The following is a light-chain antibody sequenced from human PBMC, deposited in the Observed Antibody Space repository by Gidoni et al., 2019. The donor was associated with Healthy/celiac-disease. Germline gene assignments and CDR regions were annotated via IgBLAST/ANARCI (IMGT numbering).Light chain of an antibody. CDR2: CAS. CDR1: QSVSSSY. Sequence: EIVLTQSPGTLSLSPGERATLSCRARQSVSSSYLAWYQQKPGQAPRLLIYCASSRATGIPDMFSGSGSGTDFTLTISRLEPEDFAVYYCQQYGSSPLTFGGGTKVEIK. CDR3: QQYGSSPLT. V-gene: IGKV3-20*01. J-gene: IGKJ4*01.